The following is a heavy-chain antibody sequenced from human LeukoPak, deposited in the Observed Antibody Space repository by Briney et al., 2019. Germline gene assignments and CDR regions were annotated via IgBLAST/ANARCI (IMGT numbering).Heavy chain of an antibody. CDR3: AKRIIEARENGDSNWLDP. Sequence: SETLSLTCTVSGDSITNSYWNWIRQPPGRGLEWIGRISYGGSTNYNPSLKSRVIISRDTSKNQFSLELTSATAADTAIYYCAKRIIEARENGDSNWLDPWGQGTLVTVSS. V-gene: IGHV4-59*08. D-gene: IGHD4-17*01. CDR1: GDSITNSY. J-gene: IGHJ5*01. CDR2: ISYGGST.